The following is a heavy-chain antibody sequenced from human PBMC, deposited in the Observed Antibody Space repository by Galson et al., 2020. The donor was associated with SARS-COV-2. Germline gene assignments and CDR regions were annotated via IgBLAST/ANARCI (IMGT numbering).Heavy chain of an antibody. CDR2: IKNGGDTI. J-gene: IGHJ5*02. D-gene: IGHD3-16*01. CDR3: ARESWGSLDP. V-gene: IGHV3-11*01. CDR1: GFIFSDAH. Sequence: GESLKISCAASGFIFSDAHMTWIRQAPGKGLEWISYIKNGGDTIYYADSVKGRFTMSRDNANNLLYLQMNSLRVEDTAMYYCARESWGSLDPWGQETLVTVST.